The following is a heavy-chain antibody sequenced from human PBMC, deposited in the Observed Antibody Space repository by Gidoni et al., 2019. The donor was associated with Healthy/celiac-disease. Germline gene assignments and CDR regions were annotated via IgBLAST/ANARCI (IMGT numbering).Heavy chain of an antibody. J-gene: IGHJ3*02. V-gene: IGHV3-74*01. Sequence: EVQLVESGGGLVQHGGSLGLSCAASGFPFSSSWVHWVRQAPGKGLVWVSRINSDGSSTSYADSVKGRFTISRDNAKNTLYLQMNSLRAEDTAVYYCARDRYCTNGVCYPQVQDDAFDIWGQGTMVTVSS. D-gene: IGHD2-8*01. CDR3: ARDRYCTNGVCYPQVQDDAFDI. CDR1: GFPFSSSW. CDR2: INSDGSST.